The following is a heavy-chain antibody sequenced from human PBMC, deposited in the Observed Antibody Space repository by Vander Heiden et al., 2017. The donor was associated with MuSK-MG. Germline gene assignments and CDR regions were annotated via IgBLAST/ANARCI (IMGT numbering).Heavy chain of an antibody. V-gene: IGHV5-51*01. CDR1: GYSFTSYW. D-gene: IGHD6-13*01. J-gene: IGHJ5*02. CDR2: IYPGDSDT. Sequence: EVQLVPYGAEVKQPGEYLKISGKGSGYSFTSYWIVWVRQMPGKGLEWMGIIYPGDSDTRYSPSFQGQVTISADKSISTAYLQWSSLKASDTAMYYCARLTAAGTFERSFRFDPWGQGTLVTVSS. CDR3: ARLTAAGTFERSFRFDP.